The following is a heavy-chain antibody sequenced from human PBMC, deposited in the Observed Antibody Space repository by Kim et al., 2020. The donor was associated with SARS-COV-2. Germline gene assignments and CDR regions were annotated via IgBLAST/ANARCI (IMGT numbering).Heavy chain of an antibody. V-gene: IGHV1-46*01. Sequence: AQKFQDRVTMTGDTSTSTVYMELSSLRSEDTAVYYCARGGVVPAASSAFDIWGQGTMVTVSS. CDR3: ARGGVVPAASSAFDI. D-gene: IGHD2-2*01. J-gene: IGHJ3*02.